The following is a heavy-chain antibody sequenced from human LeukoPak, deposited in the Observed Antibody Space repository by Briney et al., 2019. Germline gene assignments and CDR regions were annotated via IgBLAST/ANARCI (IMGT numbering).Heavy chain of an antibody. V-gene: IGHV3-30*02. D-gene: IGHD2-15*01. CDR2: IRYDGSNK. J-gene: IGHJ4*02. Sequence: GGSLRLSCAASGFTFSSYGMHWVRQAPGKGLEWVAFIRYDGSNKYYADSVKGRFTISRDDSKNTLYLQMNSLRAEDTAVYYCAKDRWRQLLPDLSGYWGQGTLVTVSS. CDR1: GFTFSSYG. CDR3: AKDRWRQLLPDLSGY.